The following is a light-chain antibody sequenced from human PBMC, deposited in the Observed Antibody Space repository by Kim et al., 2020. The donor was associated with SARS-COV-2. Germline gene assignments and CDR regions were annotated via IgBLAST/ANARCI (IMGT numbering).Light chain of an antibody. V-gene: IGKV1-9*01. Sequence: ASVGDTVTMTCRASQGISSNLAWYQQRPGKAPSLLIYSAFTLHSGVPSRFIGSGSGTDFTLTITSLQPEDFATYHCQQHHSFPLTFGGGTKVDIK. CDR2: SAF. CDR1: QGISSN. J-gene: IGKJ4*01. CDR3: QQHHSFPLT.